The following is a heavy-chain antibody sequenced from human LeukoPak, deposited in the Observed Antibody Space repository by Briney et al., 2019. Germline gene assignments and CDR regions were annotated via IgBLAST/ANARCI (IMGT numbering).Heavy chain of an antibody. J-gene: IGHJ4*02. V-gene: IGHV4-39*07. CDR2: IYYSGST. CDR1: GGSISSSSYY. Sequence: SETLSLTCTVSGGSISSSSYYWGWIRQPPGKGLEWIGSIYYSGSTYYNPSLKSRVTISVDTSKNQFSLKLSSVTAADTAVYYCARSVEMATTFDYWGQGTLVTVSS. D-gene: IGHD5-24*01. CDR3: ARSVEMATTFDY.